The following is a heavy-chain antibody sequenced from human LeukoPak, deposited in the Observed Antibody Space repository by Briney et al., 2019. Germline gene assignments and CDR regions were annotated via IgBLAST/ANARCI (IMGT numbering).Heavy chain of an antibody. D-gene: IGHD3-22*01. Sequence: PGGSLRLSCAASGFTFSSYSMNWVRQAPGKGLEWVSSISSSSSYIYYADSVKGRFTISRDNAKNSLYLQMNSLRAEDTAVYYCARAFSSGYYLAYYFDYWGQGTLVTVSS. CDR2: ISSSSSYI. J-gene: IGHJ4*02. V-gene: IGHV3-21*01. CDR3: ARAFSSGYYLAYYFDY. CDR1: GFTFSSYS.